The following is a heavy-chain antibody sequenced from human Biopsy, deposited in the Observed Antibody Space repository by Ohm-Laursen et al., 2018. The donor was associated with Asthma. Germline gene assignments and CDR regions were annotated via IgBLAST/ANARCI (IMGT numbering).Heavy chain of an antibody. CDR3: ARDKPSHIDYYYGMDV. V-gene: IGHV3-30-3*01. J-gene: IGHJ6*02. CDR2: ISYDGSNK. Sequence: SLRLSCAASGFTFSSYAMHWVRQAPGKGLEWVAVISYDGSNKYYADSVKGRFPIPRDNSKNTLYLQMNSLRAEDTAVYYCARDKPSHIDYYYGMDVWGQGTTVTVSS. CDR1: GFTFSSYA.